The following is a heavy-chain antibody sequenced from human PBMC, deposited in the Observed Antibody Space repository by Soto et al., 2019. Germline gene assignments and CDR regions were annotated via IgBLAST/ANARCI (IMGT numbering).Heavy chain of an antibody. V-gene: IGHV3-66*01. CDR3: ARASRNYYDSSGYLYYFDY. Sequence: EVQLVESGGGLVQPGGSLRLSCAASGFTVSSNYMSWVRQAPGKGLEWVSVIYSGGSTYYADSVKGRFTISRDNSKNTLYLQMNSLRAEDTAVYYWARASRNYYDSSGYLYYFDYWGQGTLVTVSS. CDR1: GFTVSSNY. D-gene: IGHD3-22*01. J-gene: IGHJ4*02. CDR2: IYSGGST.